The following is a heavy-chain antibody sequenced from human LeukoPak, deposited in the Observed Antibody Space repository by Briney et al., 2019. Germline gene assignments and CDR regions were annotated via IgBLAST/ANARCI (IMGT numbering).Heavy chain of an antibody. CDR1: GYTFTGYY. J-gene: IGHJ6*03. V-gene: IGHV1-2*02. CDR3: AREIGYYYYYMDV. CDR2: INPNSGGT. Sequence: ASVKVSCKASGYTFTGYYMHWVRQAPGQGLEWMGWINPNSGGTNCAQKFQGRVTMTRDTSISTAYMELSRLGSDDTAVYYCAREIGYYYYYMDVWGKGTTVTVSS.